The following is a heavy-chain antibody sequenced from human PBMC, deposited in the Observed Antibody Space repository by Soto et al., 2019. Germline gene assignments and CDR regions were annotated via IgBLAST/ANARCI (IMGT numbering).Heavy chain of an antibody. V-gene: IGHV3-23*01. CDR3: LKDPAYDYVWGNYYYFDY. J-gene: IGHJ4*02. Sequence: EVQLLESGGGLVQPGGSLRLSCAASGFTFSTFAMSWVRQAPGKGLEWVSSISGGGGSPYYPDSVKGRFTISSDNSKNTLYLLMNSLRAADTAVYYCLKDPAYDYVWGNYYYFDYWGQGTLVTVSS. CDR1: GFTFSTFA. D-gene: IGHD3-16*01. CDR2: ISGGGGSP.